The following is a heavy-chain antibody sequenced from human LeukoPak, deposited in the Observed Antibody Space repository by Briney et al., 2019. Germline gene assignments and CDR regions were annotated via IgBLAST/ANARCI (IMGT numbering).Heavy chain of an antibody. CDR3: ARGGIVGVIRTTGYDAFDI. J-gene: IGHJ3*02. V-gene: IGHV3-74*01. Sequence: GGSLRLSCAASGFTFNSYWMHWVRQAPGKGLVWVSRINSDGSSTNYADSVKGRFTISRDNVKNTLYLQMNSLRVEDTAVYYCARGGIVGVIRTTGYDAFDIWGQGTMVTVSS. CDR1: GFTFNSYW. CDR2: INSDGSST. D-gene: IGHD1-26*01.